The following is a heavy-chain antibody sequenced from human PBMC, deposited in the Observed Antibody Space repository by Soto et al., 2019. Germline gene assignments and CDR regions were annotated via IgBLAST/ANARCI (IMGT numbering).Heavy chain of an antibody. CDR1: GGSIGGGGDS. D-gene: IGHD6-13*01. Sequence: SETLSLTCGVSGGSIGGGGDSWSWIRQPPGKGLEWIGYIYYSGSTNYNPSLKSRVTISVDTSKNQFSLKLSSVTAADTAVYYCASSNIAAAGFYYYGMDVWGRGTTVTVSS. J-gene: IGHJ6*02. CDR3: ASSNIAAAGFYYYGMDV. V-gene: IGHV4-61*08. CDR2: IYYSGST.